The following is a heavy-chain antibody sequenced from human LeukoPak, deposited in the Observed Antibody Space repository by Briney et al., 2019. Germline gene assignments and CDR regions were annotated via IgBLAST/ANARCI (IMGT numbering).Heavy chain of an antibody. CDR2: IYSGGST. D-gene: IGHD3-22*01. J-gene: IGHJ4*02. CDR3: ARLGKYYDSSGYYVDYFDY. Sequence: PPGGSLRLSCAASGFTVSSNYMSWVRQAPGQGLEWVSVIYSGGSTYYADSVKGRFTISRDISKNTVYLQMNSLRAEDTAVYYCARLGKYYDSSGYYVDYFDYWGQGTLVTVSS. V-gene: IGHV3-53*01. CDR1: GFTVSSNY.